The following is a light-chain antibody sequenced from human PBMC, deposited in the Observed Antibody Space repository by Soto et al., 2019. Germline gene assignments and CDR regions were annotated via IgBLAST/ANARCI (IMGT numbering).Light chain of an antibody. CDR2: GAS. CDR3: QQYNNWPPIT. J-gene: IGKJ5*01. V-gene: IGKV3-20*01. Sequence: EIVLTQSPGTLSLSPGERATLSCRASQSVSSSYLAWYQQKPGQAPRLLIYGASSRATGIPDRFSGSGSGTEFTLTISSLQSEDFAFYYCQQYNNWPPITFGQGTRLEIK. CDR1: QSVSSSY.